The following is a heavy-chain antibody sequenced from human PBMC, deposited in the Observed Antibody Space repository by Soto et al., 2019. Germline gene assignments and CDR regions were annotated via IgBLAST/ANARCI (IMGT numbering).Heavy chain of an antibody. CDR1: GFTFSSHA. V-gene: IGHV3-23*01. D-gene: IGHD4-17*01. Sequence: GGSLRLSCAASGFTFSSHAMSWVRQAPGKGLEWVSSISGSDGTTYYAKSVKGRFSISRDNSKNTLFLHMNSLRAADTAVYYCARGQRALITYGPFDPWGQGTLVTVSS. J-gene: IGHJ5*02. CDR2: ISGSDGTT. CDR3: ARGQRALITYGPFDP.